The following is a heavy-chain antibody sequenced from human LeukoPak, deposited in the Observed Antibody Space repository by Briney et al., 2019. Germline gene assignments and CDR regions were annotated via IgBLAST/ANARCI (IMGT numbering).Heavy chain of an antibody. J-gene: IGHJ4*02. Sequence: GGSLRLSCAASGFTFSSYAMSWVRQAPGKGLEWVSAISGSGGSTYYADSVKGRFTISRDNSKNTLYLQMNSLRAEDTAVYYCAKGSYGSGNHYTHFDYWGQGTLVTVSS. D-gene: IGHD3-10*01. CDR2: ISGSGGST. V-gene: IGHV3-23*01. CDR1: GFTFSSYA. CDR3: AKGSYGSGNHYTHFDY.